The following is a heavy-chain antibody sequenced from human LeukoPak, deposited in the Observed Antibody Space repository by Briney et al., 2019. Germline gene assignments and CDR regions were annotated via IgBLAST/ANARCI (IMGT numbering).Heavy chain of an antibody. CDR2: IRSDGTDK. V-gene: IGHV3-30*02. CDR3: YGEGY. J-gene: IGHJ4*02. Sequence: PGGSLRLSCSVSRFSFSNYDMHWVRQAPGKGLEWVTLIRSDGTDKYYAGSVKGRFTISRDNSKNTLHLQMNSLRPEDTAVYYCYGEGYWGQGTLVTVSS. D-gene: IGHD4-17*01. CDR1: RFSFSNYD.